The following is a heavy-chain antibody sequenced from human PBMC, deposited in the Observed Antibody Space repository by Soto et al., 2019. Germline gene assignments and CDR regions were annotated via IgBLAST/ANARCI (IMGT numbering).Heavy chain of an antibody. CDR2: IYNGGGT. D-gene: IGHD6-6*01. CDR3: ASTRGSSYDY. V-gene: IGHV3-53*02. CDR1: GVTVSGNY. J-gene: IGHJ4*02. Sequence: EVQLVETGGGLIQPGGSLRLSCAASGVTVSGNYMSWVRQAPGKGLEWVSVIYNGGGTYYAGSVKGRFTISRDNSKNTLYLQMNSLRAEDTAVYYCASTRGSSYDYWGQGTLVTVSS.